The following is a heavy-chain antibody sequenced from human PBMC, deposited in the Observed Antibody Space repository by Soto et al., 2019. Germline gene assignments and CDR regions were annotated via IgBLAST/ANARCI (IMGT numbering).Heavy chain of an antibody. CDR2: IYYSGST. Sequence: SETLSLTCTVSGGSISSYYWSWIRQPPGKGLEWIGYIYYSGSTNYNPSLKSRVTISVDTSKNQFSLKLSSVTAADTAVYYCASQFVTTEGNWFDPWGQGTLVTVSS. CDR3: ASQFVTTEGNWFDP. J-gene: IGHJ5*02. D-gene: IGHD4-17*01. CDR1: GGSISSYY. V-gene: IGHV4-59*12.